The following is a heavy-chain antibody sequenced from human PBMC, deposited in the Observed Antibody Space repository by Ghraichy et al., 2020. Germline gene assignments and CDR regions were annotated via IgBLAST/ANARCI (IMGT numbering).Heavy chain of an antibody. CDR1: GFTFNYFA. V-gene: IGHV3-30-3*01. J-gene: IGHJ6*02. D-gene: IGHD6-19*01. Sequence: LSLTCAASGFTFNYFAMHWVRQAPGKGLEWVAVISYDGNIKSYADSVKGRFTISRDNSKNTLYVQMNSLRAEDTAVYYCATTIYSSGYYQYVSGYYFFYGMDVWGQGTTVTVSS. CDR2: ISYDGNIK. CDR3: ATTIYSSGYYQYVSGYYFFYGMDV.